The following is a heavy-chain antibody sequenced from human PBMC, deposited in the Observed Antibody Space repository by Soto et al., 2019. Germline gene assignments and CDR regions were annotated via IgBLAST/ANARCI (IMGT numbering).Heavy chain of an antibody. Sequence: GGSLRLSCVGSGFTFSXXXXXXXXXXXGKGLEWVGNIRQDGSEKNYADSVKGRFTISRDNAKNSLFLQMNSLRPEDTALYYCAKDMKWGGMTTIHYFDSWGQGTLVTVSS. V-gene: IGHV3-7*05. CDR1: GFTFSXXX. D-gene: IGHD4-17*01. J-gene: IGHJ4*02. CDR3: AKDMKWGGMTTIHYFDS. CDR2: IRQDGSEK.